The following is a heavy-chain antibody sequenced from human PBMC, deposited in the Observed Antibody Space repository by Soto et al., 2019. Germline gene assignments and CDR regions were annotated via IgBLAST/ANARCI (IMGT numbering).Heavy chain of an antibody. J-gene: IGHJ3*02. V-gene: IGHV1-69*13. CDR3: ASPVGARRQTDAFDI. Sequence: SVKVSCKASGGTFSSYAISWVRQAPGQGLEWMGGIIPIFGTANYAQKFQGRVTITADESTSTAYMELSSLRSEDTAVYYCASPVGARRQTDAFDIWGQGTMVTVSS. CDR2: IIPIFGTA. CDR1: GGTFSSYA. D-gene: IGHD1-26*01.